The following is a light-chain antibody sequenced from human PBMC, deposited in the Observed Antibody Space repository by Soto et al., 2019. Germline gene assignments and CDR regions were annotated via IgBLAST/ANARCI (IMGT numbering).Light chain of an antibody. CDR1: SSDVGGYNY. CDR2: EVS. J-gene: IGLJ2*01. Sequence: QSALTQPASVSGSPGQSITISCTGTSSDVGGYNYVSWYQQHPGKAPKLMIYEVSTRPSGVSNRFSGSKSGNTACLTISGLQAEDEAEYYCSSYTSSSTLEVVFGGGTKVTVL. CDR3: SSYTSSSTLEVV. V-gene: IGLV2-14*01.